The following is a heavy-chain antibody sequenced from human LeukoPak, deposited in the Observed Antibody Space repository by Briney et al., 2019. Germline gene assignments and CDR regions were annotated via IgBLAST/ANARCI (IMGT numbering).Heavy chain of an antibody. CDR1: GFTFSSYS. J-gene: IGHJ4*02. CDR2: ISSSSSYI. V-gene: IGHV3-21*01. CDR3: ARGTIAARLWDYFDY. D-gene: IGHD6-6*01. Sequence: PGGSLRLSCAASGFTFSSYSMNWVRQAPGKGLEWVSSISSSSSYIYYADSVKGRVTISRDNAKNSLYLQMNSLRAEDTAVYYCARGTIAARLWDYFDYWGQGTLVTVSS.